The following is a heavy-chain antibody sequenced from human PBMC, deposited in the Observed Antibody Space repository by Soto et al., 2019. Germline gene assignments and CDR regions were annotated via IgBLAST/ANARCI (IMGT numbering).Heavy chain of an antibody. CDR2: IYYNGST. D-gene: IGHD3-10*01. CDR3: ATDEYFGSEIYFYYYGMDV. CDR1: GGSISIGGYF. Sequence: QVQLQESGPGLVKPSQTLSLTCTVSGGSISIGGYFWSWIRHYPGKGLEGIGHIYYNGSTYYNPSLKSRVTISIDTSKNQFSLRLTSVTAADTAVYYCATDEYFGSEIYFYYYGMDVWGQGTTVTVSS. J-gene: IGHJ6*02. V-gene: IGHV4-31*03.